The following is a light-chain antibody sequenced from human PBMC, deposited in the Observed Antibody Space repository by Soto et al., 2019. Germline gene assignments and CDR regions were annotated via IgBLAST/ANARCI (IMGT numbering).Light chain of an antibody. CDR3: CSYAGSSTFVV. CDR1: SNDVGTYNL. J-gene: IGLJ2*01. V-gene: IGLV2-23*03. Sequence: QSALTQPASVSGSPGQSITISCTGTSNDVGTYNLVSWYQQYPGKAPKLMIYEGSKRPSGVSNRFSGSKSGNTASLTISGLQAEDEADYYCCSYAGSSTFVVFGGGTKLTVL. CDR2: EGS.